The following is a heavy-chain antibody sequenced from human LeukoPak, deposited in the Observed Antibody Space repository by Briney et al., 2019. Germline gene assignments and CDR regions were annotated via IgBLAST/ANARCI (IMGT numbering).Heavy chain of an antibody. CDR3: AKELLALSAYPATLEY. D-gene: IGHD2-15*01. CDR1: GFTFSSYE. Sequence: GGSLRLSCAASGFTFSSYEMNWVRQAPGKGLQWVSFIRYDRTNKYYADSVKGRFTISRDNSKNTLYLQMNSLRAEDTAVYYCAKELLALSAYPATLEYWGQGTLVTVSS. CDR2: IRYDRTNK. V-gene: IGHV3-30*02. J-gene: IGHJ4*02.